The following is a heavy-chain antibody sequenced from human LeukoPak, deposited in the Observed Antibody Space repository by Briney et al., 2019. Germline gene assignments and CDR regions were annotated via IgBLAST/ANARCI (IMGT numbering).Heavy chain of an antibody. CDR2: ISYDGSNK. CDR3: ARVFSGSYYPEYFQH. D-gene: IGHD1-26*01. CDR1: GFTFSSYA. Sequence: GGSLRLSCAASGFTFSSYAMHWVRQAPGKGLEWVAVISYDGSNKYYADSVKGRFTISRDNSKNTLYLQMNSLRAEDTAVYYCARVFSGSYYPEYFQHWGQGTLVTVSS. J-gene: IGHJ1*01. V-gene: IGHV3-30-3*01.